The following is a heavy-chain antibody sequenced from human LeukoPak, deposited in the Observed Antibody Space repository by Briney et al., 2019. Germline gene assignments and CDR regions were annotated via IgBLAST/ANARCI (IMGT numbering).Heavy chain of an antibody. CDR1: GFTFSSYA. D-gene: IGHD2-2*01. Sequence: GGSLRLSCAASGFTFSSYAMSWVRQAPGKGLKGVSAISGSGGSTYYADSVKGRFTISRDNSKNTLYLQMNSLRAEDTAVYYCAKWDLVVPAALDAFDIWGQGTMVTVSS. CDR2: ISGSGGST. CDR3: AKWDLVVPAALDAFDI. V-gene: IGHV3-23*01. J-gene: IGHJ3*02.